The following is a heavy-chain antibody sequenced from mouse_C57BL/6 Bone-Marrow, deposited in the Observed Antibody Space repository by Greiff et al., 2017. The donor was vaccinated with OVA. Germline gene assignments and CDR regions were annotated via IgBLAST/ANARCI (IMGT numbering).Heavy chain of an antibody. D-gene: IGHD1-1*01. CDR1: GYTFTDYY. J-gene: IGHJ3*01. CDR2: INPYNGGT. V-gene: IGHV1-19*01. CDR3: ARITTVEFAY. Sequence: VQLQQSGPVLVKPGASVKMSCKASGYTFTDYYMNWVKQSHGKSLEWIGVINPYNGGTSYNQKFKGKATLTVDKSSSTAYMELNSLTSEDSAVYYCARITTVEFAYWGQGTLVTVSA.